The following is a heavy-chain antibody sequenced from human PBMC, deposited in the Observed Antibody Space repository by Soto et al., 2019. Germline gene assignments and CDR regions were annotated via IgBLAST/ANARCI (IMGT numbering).Heavy chain of an antibody. CDR3: ARDGPYYYASRMDV. CDR1: GIPVSSNY. V-gene: IGHV3-53*04. J-gene: IGHJ6*02. D-gene: IGHD3-10*01. Sequence: EVQLVESGGGLVQPGGSLRLSCVASGIPVSSNYMTWVRQAPGKGLEWVSVLHSGGDTYYANSVKGRFTISRHDSTNTLFLPMNSLTAEDTAVYYLARDGPYYYASRMDVWGQGTTVTVSS. CDR2: LHSGGDT.